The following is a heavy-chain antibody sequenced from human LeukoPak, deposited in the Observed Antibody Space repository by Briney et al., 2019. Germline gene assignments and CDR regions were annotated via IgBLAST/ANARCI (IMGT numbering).Heavy chain of an antibody. D-gene: IGHD5-24*01. Sequence: PGGSLRLSRAASGFTVSSNYMSWVRQAPGKGLEWVSVLYNGGSTYYADSVKARFTISRDNSKNTLYLQMNSLTAEDTAVYYCARGGRWLPFDYWGQGTLVTVSS. CDR1: GFTVSSNY. V-gene: IGHV3-66*01. CDR2: LYNGGST. CDR3: ARGGRWLPFDY. J-gene: IGHJ4*02.